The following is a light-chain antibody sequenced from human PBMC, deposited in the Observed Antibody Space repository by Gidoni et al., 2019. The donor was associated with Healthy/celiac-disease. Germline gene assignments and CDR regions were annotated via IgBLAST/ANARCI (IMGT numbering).Light chain of an antibody. J-gene: IGKJ4*01. Sequence: DIQMTQSPSSLSASVGDSVTITCQASQDISNYLNWYQQKPGKAPKLLIYDASNLETGVPSRFSGSGSGTDFTFTISSLQPEDIATYYCQQYDNLPRTFXGXTKVEIK. CDR2: DAS. V-gene: IGKV1-33*01. CDR3: QQYDNLPRT. CDR1: QDISNY.